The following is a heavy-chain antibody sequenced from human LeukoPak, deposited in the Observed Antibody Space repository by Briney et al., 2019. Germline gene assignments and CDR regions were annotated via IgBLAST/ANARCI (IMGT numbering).Heavy chain of an antibody. Sequence: ASVKVSCKASGYTFTSYAMHWVRQAPGQRLEWMGWINAGNGNTKYSQKFQGRVTITRDTSASTAYMELSSLGSEDTAVYYCARVSGVVTGLFDYWGQGTLVTVSS. D-gene: IGHD4-23*01. J-gene: IGHJ4*02. CDR1: GYTFTSYA. CDR3: ARVSGVVTGLFDY. CDR2: INAGNGNT. V-gene: IGHV1-3*01.